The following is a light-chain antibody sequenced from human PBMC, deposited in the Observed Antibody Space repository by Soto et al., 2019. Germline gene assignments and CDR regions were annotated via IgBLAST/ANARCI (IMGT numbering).Light chain of an antibody. Sequence: QSALTQPPSVSGSPGQSVTISCTGTSSDVGSFNRVSWYQQPPGTAPKLIIYEVTNRPSGVPVRFSGSKSANMASLTISGLEAEDEGDYYCASYTTGRVGVFGGGTKVTVL. CDR1: SSDVGSFNR. CDR3: ASYTTGRVGV. J-gene: IGLJ3*02. CDR2: EVT. V-gene: IGLV2-18*02.